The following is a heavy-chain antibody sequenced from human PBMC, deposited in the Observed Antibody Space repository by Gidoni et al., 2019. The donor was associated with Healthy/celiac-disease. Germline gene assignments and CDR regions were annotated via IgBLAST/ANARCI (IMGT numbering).Heavy chain of an antibody. J-gene: IGHJ5*02. CDR1: GYTFTSYG. V-gene: IGHV1-18*01. Sequence: HVHLVPSGAEVKKPGASVKVSCKASGYTFTSYGISWVRQAPGQGLEWMGWISAYNGNTNYAQKLQGRVTMTTDKSTSTAYMELRSLRSDDTAVYYCAGWRHHNWFDPWGQGTLVTVSS. CDR3: AGWRHHNWFDP. CDR2: ISAYNGNT. D-gene: IGHD2-15*01.